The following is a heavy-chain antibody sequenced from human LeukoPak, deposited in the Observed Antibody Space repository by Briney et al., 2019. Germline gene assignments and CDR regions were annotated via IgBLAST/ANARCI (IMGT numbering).Heavy chain of an antibody. CDR1: GFTLSTYA. D-gene: IGHD2-8*01. CDR3: ANDNVS. J-gene: IGHJ5*02. V-gene: IGHV3-23*01. Sequence: GGSLSLSCAASGFTLSTYAMSWVRQAPGRGLEWVSFISASGSETYYADSVRGRFTISRDNSKNSLFLQMNSLRAEDTAVYYCANDNVSWGQGTLVTVSS. CDR2: ISASGSET.